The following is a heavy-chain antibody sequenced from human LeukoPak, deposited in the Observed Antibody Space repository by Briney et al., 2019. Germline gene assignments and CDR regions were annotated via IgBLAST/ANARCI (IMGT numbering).Heavy chain of an antibody. CDR3: ATYMVRGVVMHAFDI. CDR1: GGSINSGTYY. CDR2: IDTSGST. J-gene: IGHJ3*02. Sequence: PSETLSLTCTVSGGSINSGTYYWTWIRQPAGKGLEWIGRIDTSGSTNYNPSLKSRVTISVDTCKNQFSLKLSSVTAADTAVYYCATYMVRGVVMHAFDIWGQGTMVTVSS. D-gene: IGHD3-10*01. V-gene: IGHV4-61*02.